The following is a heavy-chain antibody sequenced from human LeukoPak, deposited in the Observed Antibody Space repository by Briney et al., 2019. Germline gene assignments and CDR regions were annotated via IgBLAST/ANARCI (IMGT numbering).Heavy chain of an antibody. V-gene: IGHV1-24*01. Sequence: ASVKVSCKVSGYTLTELSMHWVRQAPGKRLEGMGGFDPEDGETIYAQKFQGRVTMTEDTSTDTAYMELSSLRSEATAVYYCATTGERIALAGVLCYWGQGTLVTVSS. CDR1: GYTLTELS. D-gene: IGHD6-19*01. CDR2: FDPEDGET. CDR3: ATTGERIALAGVLCY. J-gene: IGHJ4*02.